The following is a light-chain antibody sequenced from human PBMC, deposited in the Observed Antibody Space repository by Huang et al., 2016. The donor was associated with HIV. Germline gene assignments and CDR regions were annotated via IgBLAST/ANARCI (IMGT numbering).Light chain of an antibody. CDR2: DAS. CDR1: QSVSSY. CDR3: QQRSNRPPLT. Sequence: EIILTQSPATLSLSPGGRATLSCRASQSVSSYLAWYQQKPGQAPRLLIYDASNRATGIPARFSGSGSGTDFTLTISSLEPEDFAVYYCQQRSNRPPLTFGGGTKVEIK. V-gene: IGKV3-11*01. J-gene: IGKJ4*01.